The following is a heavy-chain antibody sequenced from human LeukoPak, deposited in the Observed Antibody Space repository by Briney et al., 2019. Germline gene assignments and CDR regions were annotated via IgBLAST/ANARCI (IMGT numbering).Heavy chain of an antibody. CDR2: ISSSSSYI. J-gene: IGHJ4*02. D-gene: IGHD6-19*01. CDR3: ARDSSGWSVNFDY. Sequence: GGSLRLSCAASGFTFSSYSMNWVRQAPGKGLEWVSSISSSSSYIYYADSVKGRLTISRDNAKNSLYLQMNSLRAGDTAVYYCARDSSGWSVNFDYWGQGTLVTVSS. CDR1: GFTFSSYS. V-gene: IGHV3-21*01.